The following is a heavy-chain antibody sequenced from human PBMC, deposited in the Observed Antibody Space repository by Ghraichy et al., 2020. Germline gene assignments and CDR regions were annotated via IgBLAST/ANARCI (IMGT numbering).Heavy chain of an antibody. V-gene: IGHV3-21*06. Sequence: GGSLRLSCAASGFSFNKYTMNWVRQAPGRVLEWVASISNSGGDIYYIDSVKGRFTISRDNAKNSLYLQMNGLRADDTALYYCAKDWGALAYCSGGTCYGYPYDSWGQGALVTVSS. CDR1: GFSFNKYT. J-gene: IGHJ4*02. D-gene: IGHD2-15*01. CDR2: ISNSGGDI. CDR3: AKDWGALAYCSGGTCYGYPYDS.